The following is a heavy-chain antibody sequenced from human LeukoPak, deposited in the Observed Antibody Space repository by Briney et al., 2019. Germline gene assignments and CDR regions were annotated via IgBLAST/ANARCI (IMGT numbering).Heavy chain of an antibody. CDR1: GGSISSYY. V-gene: IGHV4-59*08. D-gene: IGHD3-10*01. CDR2: IYYSGST. Sequence: SETLSLTCTVSGGSISSYYWSWIRQPPGKGLEWIGYIYYSGSTNYNPSLKSRVTISVDTSKNQFSLKLSSVTAADTAVYYCARSWDFTNDYWGQGTLVTVSS. J-gene: IGHJ4*02. CDR3: ARSWDFTNDY.